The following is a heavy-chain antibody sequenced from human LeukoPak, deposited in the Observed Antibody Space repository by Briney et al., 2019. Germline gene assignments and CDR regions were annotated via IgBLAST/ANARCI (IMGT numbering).Heavy chain of an antibody. CDR2: IYTSEST. D-gene: IGHD1-26*01. V-gene: IGHV4-4*07. J-gene: IGHJ4*02. CDR3: ARAAGEWELSPYFDY. Sequence: SETLSLTCTVSGGSISSYYWSWIRQPAGKGLEWIGRIYTSESTNYNPSLKSRVTMSVDTSKNQFSLKLSSVTAADTAVYYCARAAGEWELSPYFDYWGQGTLVTVSS. CDR1: GGSISSYY.